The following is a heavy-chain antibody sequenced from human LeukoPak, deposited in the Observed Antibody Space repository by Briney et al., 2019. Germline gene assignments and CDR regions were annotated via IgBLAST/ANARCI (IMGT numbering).Heavy chain of an antibody. J-gene: IGHJ4*02. CDR1: GLTFSSYA. Sequence: GGSLRLSCVASGLTFSSYAMSWVRQAPGKGLEWVSTISVSGGSTYYADSLKGRFTISRDNSKNTLYLQMNSLRAEDTAVYYCAPYCSGGSCYRYWGQGTLVTVSS. V-gene: IGHV3-23*01. CDR3: APYCSGGSCYRY. D-gene: IGHD2-15*01. CDR2: ISVSGGST.